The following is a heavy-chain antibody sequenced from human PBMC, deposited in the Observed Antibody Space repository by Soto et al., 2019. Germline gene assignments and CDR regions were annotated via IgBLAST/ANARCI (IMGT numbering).Heavy chain of an antibody. Sequence: GASVKVSCKASGGTFSSYAISWARQAPGQGLEWMGGIIPIFGTANYAQKFQGRVAITADKSTSTAYMELSSLRSEDTAVYYCAICIMTHRFDYWGQGTLVTVSS. J-gene: IGHJ4*02. CDR2: IIPIFGTA. CDR1: GGTFSSYA. D-gene: IGHD3-16*01. CDR3: AICIMTHRFDY. V-gene: IGHV1-69*06.